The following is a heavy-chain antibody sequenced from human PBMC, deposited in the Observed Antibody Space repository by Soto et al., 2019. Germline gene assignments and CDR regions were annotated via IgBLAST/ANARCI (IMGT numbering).Heavy chain of an antibody. J-gene: IGHJ6*02. CDR3: ARSSGERSAIFGVVYGLGTRRDYGMDV. D-gene: IGHD3-3*01. CDR2: IGTAGDT. Sequence: GGSLRLSCAASGFTFSSYDMHWVRQATGKGLEWVSAIGTAGDTYYPGSVKGRFTISRENAKNSLYLQMNSLRADDTAVYYCARSSGERSAIFGVVYGLGTRRDYGMDVWGQGTTVTVSS. CDR1: GFTFSSYD. V-gene: IGHV3-13*01.